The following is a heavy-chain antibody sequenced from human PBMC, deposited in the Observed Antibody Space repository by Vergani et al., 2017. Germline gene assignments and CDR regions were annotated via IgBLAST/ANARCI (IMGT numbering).Heavy chain of an antibody. Sequence: QVQLQESGPGLVKPPQTLSLTCTVSGGSISSGSYYWSWIRQPAGKGLEWIGRIYISGSTNYNPSLKSRVTISVDTSKNQFSLKLSSVTAADTAVYYCARVWGYGDYAGGQDWFDPWGQGTLVTVSS. V-gene: IGHV4-61*02. CDR2: IYISGST. J-gene: IGHJ5*02. CDR1: GGSISSGSYY. CDR3: ARVWGYGDYAGGQDWFDP. D-gene: IGHD4-17*01.